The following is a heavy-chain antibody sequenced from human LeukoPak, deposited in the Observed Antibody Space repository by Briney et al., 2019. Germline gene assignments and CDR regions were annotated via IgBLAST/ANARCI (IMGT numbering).Heavy chain of an antibody. Sequence: ASVKVSCKASGYTFTSYYMHWVRQAPGQGLEWMGKINPSGDSTNYAQKFQGRVTMTTDTSTSAVYMELSSLRSEDTAVYYCATLGELSLYVNYWGQGTLVTVSS. CDR3: ATLGELSLYVNY. D-gene: IGHD3-16*02. J-gene: IGHJ4*02. CDR1: GYTFTSYY. CDR2: INPSGDST. V-gene: IGHV1-46*01.